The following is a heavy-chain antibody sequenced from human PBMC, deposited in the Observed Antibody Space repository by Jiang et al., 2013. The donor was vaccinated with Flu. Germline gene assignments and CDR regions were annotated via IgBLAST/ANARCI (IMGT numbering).Heavy chain of an antibody. D-gene: IGHD3-10*01. CDR3: ASMGFGELLFDDY. CDR1: GGTFSSYA. CDR2: IIPILGIA. J-gene: IGHJ4*02. Sequence: SGAEVKKPGSSVKVSCKASGGTFSSYAISWVRQAPGQGLEWMGRIIPILGIANYAQKFQGRVTITADKSTSTAYMELSSLRSEDTAVYYCASMGFGELLFDDYWGQGTLVTVSS. V-gene: IGHV1-69*04.